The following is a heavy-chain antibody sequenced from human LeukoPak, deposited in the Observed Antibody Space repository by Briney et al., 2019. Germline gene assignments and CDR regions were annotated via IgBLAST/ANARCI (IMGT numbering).Heavy chain of an antibody. V-gene: IGHV1-18*01. CDR1: GYTFTSYG. CDR2: ISAYNGNT. D-gene: IGHD3-22*01. J-gene: IGHJ3*02. CDR3: ARDPAYYDSSGYYPTGAFDI. Sequence: ASVKVSCKASGYTFTSYGISLVRQAPGQGLEWMGWISAYNGNTNYAQKLQGRVTMTTDTSTSTAYMELRSLRSDDTAVYYCARDPAYYDSSGYYPTGAFDIWGQGTMVTVSS.